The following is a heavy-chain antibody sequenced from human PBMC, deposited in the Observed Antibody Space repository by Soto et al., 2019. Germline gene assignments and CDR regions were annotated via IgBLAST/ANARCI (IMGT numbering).Heavy chain of an antibody. CDR1: GYTFTGYY. CDR3: ARGAGHCSGGSCSQKYYYYYYMDV. J-gene: IGHJ6*03. V-gene: IGHV1-2*04. D-gene: IGHD2-15*01. CDR2: INPNSGGT. Sequence: ASVKVSCKASGYTFTGYYMHWVRQAPGQGLEWMGWINPNSGGTNYAQKFQGWVTMTRDTSISTAYMELSRLRSDDTAVYYCARGAGHCSGGSCSQKYYYYYYMDVWGKGTTVTVSS.